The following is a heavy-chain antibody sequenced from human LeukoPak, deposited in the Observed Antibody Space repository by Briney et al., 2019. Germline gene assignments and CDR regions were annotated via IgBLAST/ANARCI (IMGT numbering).Heavy chain of an antibody. V-gene: IGHV1-2*06. J-gene: IGHJ4*02. CDR1: GYTFTGYY. CDR2: INPNSGGT. CDR3: ARDLEPERTYYDFWSGYYMGY. D-gene: IGHD3-3*01. Sequence: ASVKVSCKASGYTFTGYYMHWVRQAPGQGLEWMGRINPNSGGTNYAQKFQGRVTMTRETSISTAYMELSRLRSDDTAVYYCARDLEPERTYYDFWSGYYMGYWGQGTLVTVSS.